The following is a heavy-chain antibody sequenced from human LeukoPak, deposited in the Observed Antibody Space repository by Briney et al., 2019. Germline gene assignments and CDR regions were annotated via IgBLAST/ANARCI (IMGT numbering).Heavy chain of an antibody. CDR1: GFTLSDHY. V-gene: IGHV3-72*01. Sequence: GGSLRLSCAGSGFTLSDHYMDWVRQAPGKGPEWVGRIRNKANSYSTEYAASVKGRFSISRDDSKNSLYLQMNSLKTEDTAVYYCASSGYDYRFFESWGQGTLVTVSS. D-gene: IGHD5-12*01. J-gene: IGHJ4*02. CDR2: IRNKANSYST. CDR3: ASSGYDYRFFES.